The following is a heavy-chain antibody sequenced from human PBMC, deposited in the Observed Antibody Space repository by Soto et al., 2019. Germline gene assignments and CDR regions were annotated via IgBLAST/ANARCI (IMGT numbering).Heavy chain of an antibody. CDR1: GGSISSSSYY. J-gene: IGHJ5*02. Sequence: SETLSLTCTVSGGSISSSSYYWGWIRQPPGKGLEWIGYIYYSGSTYYNPSLKSRVTISVDTSKNQFSLKLSSVTAADTAVYYCARETPSPPQSYDSGGTLTRHGWSDPWGQVNLVTVSS. CDR3: ARETPSPPQSYDSGGTLTRHGWSDP. V-gene: IGHV4-39*07. D-gene: IGHD3-22*01. CDR2: IYYSGST.